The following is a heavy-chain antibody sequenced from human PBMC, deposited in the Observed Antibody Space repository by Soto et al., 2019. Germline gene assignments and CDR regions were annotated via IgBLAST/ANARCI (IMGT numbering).Heavy chain of an antibody. V-gene: IGHV4-31*03. CDR2: IYYSGST. CDR1: GGSFSSGGYY. CDR3: ARATYFSGHHGY. J-gene: IGHJ4*02. Sequence: QLQLQESGPGLVKPSQTLSLACTVSGGSFSSGGYYWSCIRQLPGEGLEWIGYIYYSGSTYYNPSLKSRFTISLDTSKNQFSLKLSAVTAADTAVYYCARATYFSGHHGYWGQGTLVTVSS. D-gene: IGHD2-8*02.